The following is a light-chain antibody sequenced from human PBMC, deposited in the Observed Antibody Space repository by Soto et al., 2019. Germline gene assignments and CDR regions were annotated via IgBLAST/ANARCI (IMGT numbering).Light chain of an antibody. CDR3: QQYNSYS. J-gene: IGKJ2*01. CDR2: KAS. V-gene: IGKV1-5*03. Sequence: DIQMTQSPSTLSASVGDRVTITCRASQSISSWLAWYQQKPGKAPKLLIYKASSLESGVPSRFSXSXSGTEFTLXIXXXXXXXFXTXYCQQYNSYSFGQGTKLEIK. CDR1: QSISSW.